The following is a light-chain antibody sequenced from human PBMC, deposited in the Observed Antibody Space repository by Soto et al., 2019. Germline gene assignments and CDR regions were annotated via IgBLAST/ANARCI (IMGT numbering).Light chain of an antibody. J-gene: IGLJ2*01. V-gene: IGLV2-14*01. CDR2: DVS. Sequence: QSVLTQPASVSGSPGQSITISCTGTSSDVGGYNYVSWYQQHPGKAPKLMIYDVSNRPSGVSIRFSGSKSGNTASLTISGLQAEDEAVYYCSSYTSSSTLVVFGGGTKLTVL. CDR1: SSDVGGYNY. CDR3: SSYTSSSTLVV.